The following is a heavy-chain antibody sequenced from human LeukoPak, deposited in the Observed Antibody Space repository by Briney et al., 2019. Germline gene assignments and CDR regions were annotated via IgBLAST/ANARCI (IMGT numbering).Heavy chain of an antibody. V-gene: IGHV3-21*01. CDR3: ARARGSYAFDY. CDR1: GFSFSEHS. J-gene: IGHJ4*02. CDR2: ISGSSRFI. D-gene: IGHD1-26*01. Sequence: GSLRLSCEASGFSFSEHSMGWVRLAPGKGLEWVSSISGSSRFIFYVDSVKGRFTVSRDNAKNLVFLQMHGLRADDTAVYYCARARGSYAFDYWGQGTLVTVSS.